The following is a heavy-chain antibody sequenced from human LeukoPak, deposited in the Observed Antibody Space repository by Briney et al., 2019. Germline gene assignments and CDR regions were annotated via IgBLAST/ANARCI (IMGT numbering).Heavy chain of an antibody. CDR2: ISGSGGST. CDR3: ARHRYCSSTSCYPGDY. Sequence: GGSLRLSCAASGFTFSSYAMSWVRQAPGKGLEGVSAISGSGGSTYYADSVKGRFTISRDNSKNTLYLQMNSLRAEDTAVYYCARHRYCSSTSCYPGDYWGQGTLVTVSS. J-gene: IGHJ4*02. V-gene: IGHV3-23*01. CDR1: GFTFSSYA. D-gene: IGHD2-2*01.